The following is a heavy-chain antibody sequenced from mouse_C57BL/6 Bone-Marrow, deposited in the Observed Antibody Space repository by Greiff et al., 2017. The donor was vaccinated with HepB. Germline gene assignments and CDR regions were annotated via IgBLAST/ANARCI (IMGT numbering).Heavy chain of an antibody. CDR2: IYPRSGNT. Sequence: QVHVKQSGAELARPGASVKLSCKASGYTFTSYGISWVKQRTGQGLEWIGEIYPRSGNTYYNEKFKGKATLTADKSSSTAYMELRSLTSEDSAVYFCARGTTTMITTGRRDWWAYWGQGTLVTVSA. J-gene: IGHJ3*01. CDR1: GYTFTSYG. V-gene: IGHV1-81*01. CDR3: ARGTTTMITTGRRDWWAY. D-gene: IGHD2-4*01.